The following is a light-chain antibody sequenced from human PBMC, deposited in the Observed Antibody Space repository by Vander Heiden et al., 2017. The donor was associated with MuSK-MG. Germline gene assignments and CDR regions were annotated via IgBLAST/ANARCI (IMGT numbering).Light chain of an antibody. J-gene: IGKJ3*01. CDR1: QTVLYRSNNKDC. V-gene: IGKV4-1*01. CDR3: QHYYSTRN. Sequence: DIVMTQSPDPLAVSLGERATITCRSSQTVLYRSNNKDCLCWYQQRPEQPPKLLIYWASIRACGVPDRFSGGGSETDFTLTSNIRQDEDVTVYYEQHYYSTRNFGHGTKVEIK. CDR2: WAS.